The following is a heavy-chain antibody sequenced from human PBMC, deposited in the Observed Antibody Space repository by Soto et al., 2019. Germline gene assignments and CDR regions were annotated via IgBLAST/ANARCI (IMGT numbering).Heavy chain of an antibody. D-gene: IGHD6-13*01. J-gene: IGHJ6*02. Sequence: QVQLVESGGGVVQPGRSQRLSCAASGFTFSNYAMHWVRQAPGKGLEWVAVISHDGYNKYYADSVKGRFTISRDSSKNTLYLQMNTLRVEDTAVYSCARDSGSSSYFGMDVWGQGTTVTVSS. CDR2: ISHDGYNK. V-gene: IGHV3-30-3*01. CDR1: GFTFSNYA. CDR3: ARDSGSSSYFGMDV.